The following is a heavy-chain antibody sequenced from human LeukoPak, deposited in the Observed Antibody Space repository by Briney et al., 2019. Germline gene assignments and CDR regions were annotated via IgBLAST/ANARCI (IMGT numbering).Heavy chain of an antibody. J-gene: IGHJ3*02. D-gene: IGHD5-18*01. V-gene: IGHV1-2*02. CDR3: AAPGYSYAYGIDGFDI. CDR1: GYTFTGYY. CDR2: INPNSGGT. Sequence: RASVKVSCKASGYTFTGYYMHWVRQAPGQGLEWMGWINPNSGGTNYAQKFQGRVTMTRDTSISTAYMELSRLRSEDTAVYYCAAPGYSYAYGIDGFDIWGQGTMVTVSS.